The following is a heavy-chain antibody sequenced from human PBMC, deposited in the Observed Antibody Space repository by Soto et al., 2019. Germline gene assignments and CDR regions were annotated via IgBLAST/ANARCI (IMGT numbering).Heavy chain of an antibody. V-gene: IGHV3-21*01. CDR3: ARVNRRTYGSGSYDY. D-gene: IGHD3-10*01. CDR1: GFTFSSYS. J-gene: IGHJ4*02. CDR2: ISSSSSYI. Sequence: VGSLRLSCAASGFTFSSYSMNWVRQAPGKGLEWVSSISSSSSYIYYADSVKGRFTISRDNAKNSLYLQMNSLRAEDTAVYYCARVNRRTYGSGSYDYWGQGTLVTVSS.